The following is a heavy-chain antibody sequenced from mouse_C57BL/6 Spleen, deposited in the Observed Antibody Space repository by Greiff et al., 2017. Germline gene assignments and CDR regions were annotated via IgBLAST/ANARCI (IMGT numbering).Heavy chain of an antibody. J-gene: IGHJ2*01. CDR3: ARVGYYFDY. CDR2: IDPSDSYT. V-gene: IGHV1-50*01. CDR1: GYTFTSYW. Sequence: VQLQQPGAELVKPGASVKLSCKASGYTFTSYWMQWVKQRPGQGLEWIGEIDPSDSYTNYNQKFKGKATLTVNTPSSTAYMQLSSLTSEESAVYYCARVGYYFDYWGQGTTLTVSS.